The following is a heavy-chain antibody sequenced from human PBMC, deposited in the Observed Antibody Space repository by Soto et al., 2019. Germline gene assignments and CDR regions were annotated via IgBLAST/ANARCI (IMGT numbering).Heavy chain of an antibody. CDR1: GYNFRNFG. CDR2: ISGYNGRT. Sequence: QVQLEQSGDAVKKPGALVKVSCKASGYNFRNFGITWVRQASGLGLEWLGWISGYNGRTSSARNFRDRVVLTTDTATNTAYMELRSLTSDDTAIYYCAREGYSSGFDPFDFWGQGTKVTVSS. CDR3: AREGYSSGFDPFDF. J-gene: IGHJ3*01. V-gene: IGHV1-18*01. D-gene: IGHD5-18*01.